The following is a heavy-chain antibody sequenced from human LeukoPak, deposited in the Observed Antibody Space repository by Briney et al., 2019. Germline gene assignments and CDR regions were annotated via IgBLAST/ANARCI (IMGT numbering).Heavy chain of an antibody. CDR1: GYTFTSYD. CDR2: MNPNSGNT. D-gene: IGHD4-17*01. CDR3: ARGCLIYGDYVYYYGMDV. J-gene: IGHJ6*02. Sequence: GASVKVSCKASGYTFTSYDINWVRQATGQGLEWMGWMNPNSGNTGYAQKFQGRVTMTRNTSISTAYMELSSLRSEDTAVYYCARGCLIYGDYVYYYGMDVWGQGTTVTVSS. V-gene: IGHV1-8*01.